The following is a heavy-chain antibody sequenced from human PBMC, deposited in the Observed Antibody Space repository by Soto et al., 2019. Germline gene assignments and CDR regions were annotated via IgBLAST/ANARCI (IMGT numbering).Heavy chain of an antibody. D-gene: IGHD6-6*01. CDR2: INAGNGNT. V-gene: IGHV1-3*01. Sequence: ASVKVSCKASGYTFTSYAMHWVRQAPGQRLEWMGWINAGNGNTKYSQKFQGRVTITRGTSASTAYMELSSLRSEDTAVYYCASPGESSIAARPHHYYYYYGMDVWGQGTTVTVSS. CDR3: ASPGESSIAARPHHYYYYYGMDV. CDR1: GYTFTSYA. J-gene: IGHJ6*02.